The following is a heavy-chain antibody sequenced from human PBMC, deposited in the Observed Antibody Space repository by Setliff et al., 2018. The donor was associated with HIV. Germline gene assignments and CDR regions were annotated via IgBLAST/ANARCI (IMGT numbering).Heavy chain of an antibody. V-gene: IGHV5-51*01. D-gene: IGHD6-13*01. J-gene: IGHJ6*03. CDR3: ARTGYSCSWGRFSGYYYYMDV. CDR2: IYPGDSNT. Sequence: PGESLKISCKGSGYSFTSYWIDWVRQMPGKGLEWMGIIYPGDSNTRYSPSFQGQVTISADKSISTAYLQWNSLKASDTAMYYCARTGYSCSWGRFSGYYYYMDVWGKGTTVTVSS. CDR1: GYSFTSYW.